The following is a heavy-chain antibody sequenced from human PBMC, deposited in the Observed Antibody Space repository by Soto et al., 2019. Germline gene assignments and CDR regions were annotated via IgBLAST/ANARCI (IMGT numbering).Heavy chain of an antibody. CDR1: GFSISTSGVG. CDR3: APRYSAHYDY. CDR2: IYWDDDK. Sequence: QITLKESGPTLVKPTQTLTLTCTFSGFSISTSGVGVGWIRQPPGKALEWLALIYWDDDKRYSPSLKSRLTITKDTSKNQVVLTMTNMHPVDTATYYCAPRYSAHYDYWGPGNLVTVSS. V-gene: IGHV2-5*02. J-gene: IGHJ4*02. D-gene: IGHD1-26*01.